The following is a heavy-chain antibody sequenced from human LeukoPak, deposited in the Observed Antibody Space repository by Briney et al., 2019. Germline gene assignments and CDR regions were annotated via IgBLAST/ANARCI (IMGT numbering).Heavy chain of an antibody. CDR3: ARGSATAD. CDR1: GFTFSSFW. V-gene: IGHV3-7*04. CDR2: IKQDGTEK. J-gene: IGHJ4*02. Sequence: GGSLRLSCAASGFTFSSFWMSWVRQAPGKGLEWVANIKQDGTEKYYVDSVKGRFTISRDNAKNSLYLQMNSLSAEDTAVYYRARGSATADWGQGTLVTVSS.